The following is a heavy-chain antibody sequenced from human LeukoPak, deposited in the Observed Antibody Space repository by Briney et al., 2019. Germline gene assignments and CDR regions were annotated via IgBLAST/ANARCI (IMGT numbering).Heavy chain of an antibody. Sequence: GGSLRLSCAASGFTFSSYGMHWVRQAPGKGLEWVAVICYDGSNKYYADSVKGRFTISRDNSKNTLYLQMNSLRAEDTAVYYCAKNSRVSDKYLGGSYYDVVGQYYFDYWGQGTLVTVSS. J-gene: IGHJ4*02. CDR2: ICYDGSNK. V-gene: IGHV3-33*06. CDR1: GFTFSSYG. CDR3: AKNSRVSDKYLGGSYYDVVGQYYFDY. D-gene: IGHD1-26*01.